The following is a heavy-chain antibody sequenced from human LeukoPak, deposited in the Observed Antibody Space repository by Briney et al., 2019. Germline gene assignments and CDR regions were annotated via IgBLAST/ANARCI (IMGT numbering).Heavy chain of an antibody. J-gene: IGHJ4*02. Sequence: SVKVSCKASGGTFSSYAISWVRQAPGQGLEWMGGIIPIFGTANYAQKFQGRVTITADESTSTAYMELSSLRSEDTAVYYCASSYGSGSYCNEGAFDYWGQGTLVTVSS. CDR2: IIPIFGTA. D-gene: IGHD3-10*01. CDR3: ASSYGSGSYCNEGAFDY. CDR1: GGTFSSYA. V-gene: IGHV1-69*13.